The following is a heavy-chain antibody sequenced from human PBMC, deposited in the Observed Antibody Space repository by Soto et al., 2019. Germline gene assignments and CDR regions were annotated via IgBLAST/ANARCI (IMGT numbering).Heavy chain of an antibody. V-gene: IGHV3-30-3*01. D-gene: IGHD6-13*01. Sequence: ESGGGVVQPGRSLRLSCAASGFTFSSYAMHWVRQAPGKGLEWVAVISYDGSNKYYADSVKGRFTISRDNSKNTLYLQMNSLRAEDTAVYYCARDGGIAAAGTGSFDYWGQGTLVTVSS. CDR3: ARDGGIAAAGTGSFDY. J-gene: IGHJ4*02. CDR2: ISYDGSNK. CDR1: GFTFSSYA.